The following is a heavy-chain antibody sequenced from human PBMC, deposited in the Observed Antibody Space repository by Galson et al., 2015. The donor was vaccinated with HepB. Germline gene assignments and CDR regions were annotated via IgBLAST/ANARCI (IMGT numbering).Heavy chain of an antibody. CDR1: GFTFSSYA. Sequence: SLRLSCAASGFTFSSYAMHWVRQAPGKGLEWVAVISYDGSNKYYADSVKGRFTISRDNSKNTLYLQMNSLRAEDTVVYYCAREQWPMYYFDYWGQGTLVTVSS. D-gene: IGHD6-19*01. V-gene: IGHV3-30*04. CDR3: AREQWPMYYFDY. J-gene: IGHJ4*02. CDR2: ISYDGSNK.